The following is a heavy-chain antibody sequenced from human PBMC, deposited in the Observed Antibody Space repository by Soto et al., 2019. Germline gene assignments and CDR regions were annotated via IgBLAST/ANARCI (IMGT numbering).Heavy chain of an antibody. J-gene: IGHJ6*02. CDR3: ARAYIPPPPSYDSSGYYDYYYYGMDV. Sequence: GGSLRLSCAASGFTFSSYDMHWVRQATGKGLEWVSAIGTAGDTYYPGSVKGRFTISRENAKNSLYLQMNSLRAEDTAVYYCARAYIPPPPSYDSSGYYDYYYYGMDVWGQGTTVTVSS. D-gene: IGHD3-22*01. V-gene: IGHV3-13*01. CDR1: GFTFSSYD. CDR2: IGTAGDT.